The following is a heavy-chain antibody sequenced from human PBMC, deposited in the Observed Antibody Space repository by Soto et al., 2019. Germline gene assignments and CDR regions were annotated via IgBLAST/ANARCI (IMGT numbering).Heavy chain of an antibody. CDR3: AALLGHCSGGTCFFRWFDP. J-gene: IGHJ5*02. V-gene: IGHV4-39*01. CDR2: ISYSGSP. D-gene: IGHD2-15*01. CDR1: GGSISSESYF. Sequence: QLQLQESGPGLAKPSETLSLTCTVSGGSISSESYFWGWVRQPSGKGLEWVGTISYSGSPFFNPSLTVRATLSVDTSKNQFSLRLSAVTAADSAVYFCAALLGHCSGGTCFFRWFDPWGQGSLVTVSS.